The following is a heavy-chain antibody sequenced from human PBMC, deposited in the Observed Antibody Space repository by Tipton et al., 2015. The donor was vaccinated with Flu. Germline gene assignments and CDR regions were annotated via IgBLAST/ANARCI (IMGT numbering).Heavy chain of an antibody. CDR1: GDSISTTIYY. V-gene: IGHV4-39*07. J-gene: IGHJ6*02. CDR3: ARDLWNDRRAYYYYGVDV. D-gene: IGHD1-1*01. CDR2: TYYSGTT. Sequence: TLSLTCTVSGDSISTTIYYWGWVRRPPGKGLEWIGSTYYSGTTYYNPSLKSRVTISVDSSKNEFSLTLASLTAADTAVYYCARDLWNDRRAYYYYGVDVWGQGTTVTVSS.